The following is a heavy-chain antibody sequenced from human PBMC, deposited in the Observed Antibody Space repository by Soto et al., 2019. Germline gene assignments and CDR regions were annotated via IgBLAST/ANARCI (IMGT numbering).Heavy chain of an antibody. CDR3: AKRSKDSGNTTFDP. J-gene: IGHJ5*02. D-gene: IGHD1-26*01. Sequence: GASVKVSCKASGYTFSNYAIHWVRQAPGQRLEWMGWINAGNGDTMHSQRFQGRVTISRDTSANTAYIELSGLTSEDTAVYYCAKRSKDSGNTTFDPWGQGTQVTVSS. CDR1: GYTFSNYA. CDR2: INAGNGDT. V-gene: IGHV1-3*01.